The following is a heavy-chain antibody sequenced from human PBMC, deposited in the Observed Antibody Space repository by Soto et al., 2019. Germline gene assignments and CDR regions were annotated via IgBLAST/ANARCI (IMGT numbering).Heavy chain of an antibody. CDR3: ARWSHASVYVMDV. D-gene: IGHD3-10*02. CDR1: GYTFTGYY. J-gene: IGHJ6*04. Sequence: ASGKASCKDSGYTFTGYYMHWVRQAPGQGLEWMGWINPYSGGTNYAQKFQGWVTMTRDTSISTAYMELSRLRSDDTAVYYCARWSHASVYVMDVWGKGSSDTVSS. CDR2: INPYSGGT. V-gene: IGHV1-2*04.